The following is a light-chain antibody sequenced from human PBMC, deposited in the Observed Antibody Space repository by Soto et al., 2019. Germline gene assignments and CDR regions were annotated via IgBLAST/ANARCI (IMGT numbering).Light chain of an antibody. J-gene: IGKJ3*01. CDR1: QSINSKS. Sequence: EIVLTQSPGTLSLSPGEGATVSCRVSQSINSKSLVWYQRKFGQAPRLLIYNTSTRATGIPDRFSGSGSGTDFTLSIGGLEPEEFAGYYCQHYGGSFIFGPGTKVDFQ. CDR2: NTS. CDR3: QHYGGSFI. V-gene: IGKV3-20*01.